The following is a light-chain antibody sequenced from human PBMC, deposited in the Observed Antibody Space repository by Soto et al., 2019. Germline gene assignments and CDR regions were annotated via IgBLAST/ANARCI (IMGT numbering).Light chain of an antibody. Sequence: DVQMTQSPPSLSASVGDRVTITCRASQTIDRSLKWYQQKPGKAPNLLIYDASNLQSGVPSRFSGSGSGPDYTLVIRSLHPDDCATYACLQIYSIHITFGPGTKVAIK. CDR1: QTIDRS. CDR2: DAS. CDR3: LQIYSIHIT. V-gene: IGKV1-39*01. J-gene: IGKJ3*01.